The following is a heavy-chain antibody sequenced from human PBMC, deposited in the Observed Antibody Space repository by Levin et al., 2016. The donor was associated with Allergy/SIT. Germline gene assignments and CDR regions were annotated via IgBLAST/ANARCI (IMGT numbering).Heavy chain of an antibody. CDR2: ISGSTTYI. Sequence: LSLTCAASGFTFSSYTMNWVRQAPGKGLEWVSSISGSTTYIYYTDSVKGRFTISRDNARNSLYLQMDSLRAEDTAVYYCARGGFDSSGINAFDIWGQGTMVTVSS. J-gene: IGHJ3*02. V-gene: IGHV3-21*01. CDR3: ARGGFDSSGINAFDI. D-gene: IGHD3-22*01. CDR1: GFTFSSYT.